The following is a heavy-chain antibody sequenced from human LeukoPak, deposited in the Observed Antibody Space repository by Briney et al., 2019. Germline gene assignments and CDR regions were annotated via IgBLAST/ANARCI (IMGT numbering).Heavy chain of an antibody. V-gene: IGHV3-30-3*01. Sequence: GSLRLSCAASGLTFSTYAMHWVRQAPGKGLEWVAVISNDGSNKYYADSVKGRFTISRDNSKNTLYLQINSVRAEDTAVYYCARAYSSSWYDFWGQGTLVTVSS. D-gene: IGHD6-13*01. J-gene: IGHJ5*01. CDR1: GLTFSTYA. CDR2: ISNDGSNK. CDR3: ARAYSSSWYDF.